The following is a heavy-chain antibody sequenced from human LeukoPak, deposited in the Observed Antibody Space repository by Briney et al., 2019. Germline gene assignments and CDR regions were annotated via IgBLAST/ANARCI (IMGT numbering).Heavy chain of an antibody. CDR2: ISGSGGST. J-gene: IGHJ4*02. D-gene: IGHD6-6*01. CDR1: GFTFSSYA. Sequence: GGSLRLSCAASGFTFSSYAMSWVRQAPGKELEWVSAISGSGGSTYYADSVKGRFTISRDNSKNTLYLQMNSLRAEDTAVYYCAKDLRTLLVGSSPGESDGGQGTLVTVSS. V-gene: IGHV3-23*01. CDR3: AKDLRTLLVGSSPGESD.